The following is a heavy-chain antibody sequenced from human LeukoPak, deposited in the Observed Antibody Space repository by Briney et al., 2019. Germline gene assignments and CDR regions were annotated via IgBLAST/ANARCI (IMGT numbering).Heavy chain of an antibody. J-gene: IGHJ4*02. D-gene: IGHD4-17*01. CDR1: GYTFTSYG. CDR3: ARDPDGDYDFDF. V-gene: IGHV1-18*01. Sequence: ASVKVSCKTSGYTFTSYGISWVRQAPGQGLEWMGWISAYNGNTNYAQKIQGRVTMTTDTSTNTAYMELRSLRSDDTAVYYCARDPDGDYDFDFWGQGTLVTASS. CDR2: ISAYNGNT.